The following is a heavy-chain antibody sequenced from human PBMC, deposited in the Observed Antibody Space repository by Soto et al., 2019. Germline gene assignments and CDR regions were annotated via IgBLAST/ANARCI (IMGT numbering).Heavy chain of an antibody. V-gene: IGHV1-58*01. D-gene: IGHD6-19*01. CDR2: IVVGSGNT. CDR1: GFTFTSSA. J-gene: IGHJ4*02. Sequence: SVKVSCKASGFTFTSSAVQWVRQARGQRLEWIGWIVVGSGNTNYAQKFQERVTITRDMSTSTAYMELSSLRSEDTAVYYCAAGASFPVAADYWGQGTLVTVSS. CDR3: AAGASFPVAADY.